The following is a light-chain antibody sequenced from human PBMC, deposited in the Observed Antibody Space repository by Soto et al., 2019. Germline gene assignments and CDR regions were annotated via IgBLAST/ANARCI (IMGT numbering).Light chain of an antibody. CDR3: NSQTRSGIRV. J-gene: IGLJ1*01. Sequence: QSALTQPASVSGSPGQSITISCTGTSSDVGNNNYVSWYQHHPGKAPKLRIYEVSYRPSGVSNRFSGSKSGYTASLTISGLQAEDEADYYCNSQTRSGIRVFGTGTKLTVL. CDR2: EVS. CDR1: SSDVGNNNY. V-gene: IGLV2-14*01.